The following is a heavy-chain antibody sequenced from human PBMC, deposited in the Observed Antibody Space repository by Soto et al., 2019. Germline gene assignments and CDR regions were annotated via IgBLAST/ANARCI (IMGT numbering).Heavy chain of an antibody. V-gene: IGHV4-31*03. J-gene: IGHJ5*02. Sequence: PSETLSLTCTVSGGSISSGGYYWSWIRQHPGKGLEWIGYIYYSGSTYYNPSLKSRVTISVDTSKNQFSLKLSSVTAADTAVYYCTRTLEAYYDSSGYHPWGQGTLVTVSS. CDR3: TRTLEAYYDSSGYHP. CDR2: IYYSGST. D-gene: IGHD3-22*01. CDR1: GGSISSGGYY.